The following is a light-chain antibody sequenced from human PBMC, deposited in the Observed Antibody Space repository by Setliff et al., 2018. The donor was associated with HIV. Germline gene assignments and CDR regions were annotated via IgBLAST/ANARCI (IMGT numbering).Light chain of an antibody. Sequence: QSALAQPASVSGSPGQSITISCTGTSTDVGTYNLVSWYQQNPGEVPKLLIFEVTRRPSGISDRFSASKSGNTASLTISGLQTEDEADYYCCSYGRGDIWIFGGGTKVTVL. CDR3: CSYGRGDIWI. CDR2: EVT. J-gene: IGLJ2*01. CDR1: STDVGTYNL. V-gene: IGLV2-23*02.